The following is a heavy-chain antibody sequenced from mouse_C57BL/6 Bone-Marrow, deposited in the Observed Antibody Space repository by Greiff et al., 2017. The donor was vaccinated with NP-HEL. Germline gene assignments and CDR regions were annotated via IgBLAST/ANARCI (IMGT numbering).Heavy chain of an antibody. Sequence: EVMLVESGAELVRPGASVKLSCTASGFNIKDDYMHWVKQRPEQGLEWIGWIDPENGDTEYASKFQGKATITADTSSNTAYLQLSSLTSEDTAVYYCTTEGITTVVFDYWGQGTTLTVSS. CDR2: IDPENGDT. CDR3: TTEGITTVVFDY. CDR1: GFNIKDDY. V-gene: IGHV14-4*01. J-gene: IGHJ2*01. D-gene: IGHD1-1*01.